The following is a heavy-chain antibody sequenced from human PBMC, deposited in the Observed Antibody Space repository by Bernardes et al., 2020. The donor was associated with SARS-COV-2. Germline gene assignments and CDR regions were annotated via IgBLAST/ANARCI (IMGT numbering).Heavy chain of an antibody. CDR3: AKDRRWYDFWNGHYIYYYVLDV. CDR1: GFSFSNFG. Sequence: GGSLRLSCAASGFSFSNFGMHWVRQAPGKGLEWVAVVSYDGKKKFYADSVKGRFTVSRDNSKNTLFLQMSSLRVEDTAVYSCAKDRRWYDFWNGHYIYYYVLDVWGQGTTVTVSS. V-gene: IGHV3-30*18. J-gene: IGHJ6*02. D-gene: IGHD3-3*01. CDR2: VSYDGKKK.